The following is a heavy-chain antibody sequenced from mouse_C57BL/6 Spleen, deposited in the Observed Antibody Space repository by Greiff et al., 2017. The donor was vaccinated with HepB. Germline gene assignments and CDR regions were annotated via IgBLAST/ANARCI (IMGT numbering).Heavy chain of an antibody. J-gene: IGHJ2*01. CDR3: ARWVDY. CDR1: GYAFSSSW. CDR2: IYPGDGDT. V-gene: IGHV1-82*01. Sequence: VQLQQPGPELVKPGASVKLSCKASGYAFSSSWMHWVKQRPGQGLEWIGRIYPGDGDTNYNGKFKGKATLTADKPSSTAYMQLSSLTSEDSAVYFCARWVDYWGQGTTVTVSS.